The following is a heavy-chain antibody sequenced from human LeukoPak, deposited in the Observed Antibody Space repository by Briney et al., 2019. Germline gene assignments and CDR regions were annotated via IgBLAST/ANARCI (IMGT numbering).Heavy chain of an antibody. CDR3: ARGPAGYN. V-gene: IGHV3-53*01. CDR2: IYSGGST. J-gene: IGHJ4*02. D-gene: IGHD1-1*01. CDR1: GFTVSSNH. Sequence: GGSLRLSRAASGFTVSSNHMSWVRQAPGKGLEWVSVIYSGGSTDYADSVKGRFTISRDNSKNTLYLQMNSLRAEDTAVYHCARGPAGYNWGQGTLVTVSS.